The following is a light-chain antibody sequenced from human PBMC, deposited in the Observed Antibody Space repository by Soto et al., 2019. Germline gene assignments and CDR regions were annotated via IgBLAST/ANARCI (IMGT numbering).Light chain of an antibody. J-gene: IGKJ1*01. CDR2: GAS. CDR3: QQYGSSPRT. CDR1: QSVSSSY. V-gene: IGKV3-20*01. Sequence: EIVLTQSPGTLSLSPGERATLSCRASQSVSSSYLAWYQQKPGQAPRLLIYGASSRATGIPDRFSGSGSGTDFTLTISRLKPADCAVYYCQQYGSSPRTFGQGTKVEIK.